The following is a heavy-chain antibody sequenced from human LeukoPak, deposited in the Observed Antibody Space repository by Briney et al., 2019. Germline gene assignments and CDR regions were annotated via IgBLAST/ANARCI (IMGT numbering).Heavy chain of an antibody. V-gene: IGHV3-13*01. Sequence: PGGSLRLSCAASGFTFSSYDMHWVRQATGKGLEWVSAIGSTGDTFYPGSVKGRLTISRDNAKNSLYLQMNSLRAGDTAVYYCAELGITMIGGVWGKGTTVTISS. CDR3: AELGITMIGGV. CDR2: IGSTGDT. J-gene: IGHJ6*04. D-gene: IGHD3-10*02. CDR1: GFTFSSYD.